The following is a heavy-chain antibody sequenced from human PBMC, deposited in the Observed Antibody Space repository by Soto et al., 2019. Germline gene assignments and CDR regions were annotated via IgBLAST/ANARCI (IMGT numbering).Heavy chain of an antibody. CDR2: IQYHGINK. D-gene: IGHD6-13*01. CDR3: AKSRSSWQGKLYYYYGMDV. V-gene: IGHV3-30*02. J-gene: IGHJ6*02. CDR1: GFTFSTYG. Sequence: HPGGSLRLSCAASGFTFSTYGMHWVRQAPGKGLEWVAFIQYHGINKDYVDSVKGRFTISRDNSRNTLYLQMNSLRAEDTAVYYCAKSRSSWQGKLYYYYGMDVWGQGTTVTVSS.